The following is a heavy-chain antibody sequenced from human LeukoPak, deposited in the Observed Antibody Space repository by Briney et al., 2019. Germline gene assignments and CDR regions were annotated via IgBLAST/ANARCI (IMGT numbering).Heavy chain of an antibody. D-gene: IGHD3-3*01. CDR3: ARDRVTIFGVVMGFDH. J-gene: IGHJ5*02. Sequence: SAYNGNTNYAQKLQGRVTMTTDTSTSTAYMELRSLRSDDTAVYYCARDRVTIFGVVMGFDHWGQGTLVTVSS. CDR2: SAYNGNT. V-gene: IGHV1-18*01.